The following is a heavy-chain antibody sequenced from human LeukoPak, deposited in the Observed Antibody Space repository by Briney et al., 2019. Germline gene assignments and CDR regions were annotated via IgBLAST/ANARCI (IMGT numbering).Heavy chain of an antibody. Sequence: QTGGSLRLSCAASGFTFSDFAMSWVRQAPGKGLKWVSAISGSGGGTYYADSVKGRFTISRDNSKNTLYLQMNNLRPEDTAVYYCAKEKYSSGFFDYWGQGTLVTVSS. CDR1: GFTFSDFA. CDR2: ISGSGGGT. CDR3: AKEKYSSGFFDY. V-gene: IGHV3-23*01. D-gene: IGHD6-19*01. J-gene: IGHJ4*02.